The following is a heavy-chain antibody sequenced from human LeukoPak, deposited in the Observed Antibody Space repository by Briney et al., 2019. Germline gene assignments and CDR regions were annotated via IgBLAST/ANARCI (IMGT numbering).Heavy chain of an antibody. D-gene: IGHD2-2*01. CDR2: ISSTSTYI. CDR3: ARGYCNRTSCLLSTSTSGPLDV. J-gene: IGHJ6*04. Sequence: GGSLRLSCAASGFTFSNAWMSWVRQAPGKGLEWVSSISSTSTYIYYAESVKGRFTISRDNAKNSLYLQMNSLRAEDTAVYYCARGYCNRTSCLLSTSTSGPLDVWGKGTTVTVSS. CDR1: GFTFSNAW. V-gene: IGHV3-21*01.